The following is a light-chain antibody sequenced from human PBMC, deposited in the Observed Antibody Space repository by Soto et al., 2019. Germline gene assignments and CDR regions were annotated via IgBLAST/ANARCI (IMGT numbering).Light chain of an antibody. CDR3: LQYNSYPRT. Sequence: DIQMTQSPSSLSASVGDRVTITCRASQGIGNELGWYQQKPGKAPNRLIYGASSLQSGVPSRFSGSGSGTEFTLTIGSLQPEDFATSYCLQYNSYPRTFGQGTKVELK. J-gene: IGKJ1*01. CDR2: GAS. V-gene: IGKV1-17*01. CDR1: QGIGNE.